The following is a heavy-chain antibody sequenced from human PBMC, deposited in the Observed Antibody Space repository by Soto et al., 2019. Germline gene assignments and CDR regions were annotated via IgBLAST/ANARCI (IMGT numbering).Heavy chain of an antibody. CDR3: ARDRGIAARPGDY. CDR1: GYTFTSYA. J-gene: IGHJ4*02. V-gene: IGHV1-3*01. CDR2: INAGNGNT. D-gene: IGHD6-6*01. Sequence: GASVKVSCKASGYTFTSYAMHWVRQAPGQRLEWMGWINAGNGNTKYSQKFQGRVTITRDTSASTAYMELSSLRSEDTAVYYCARDRGIAARPGDYWGQGTLVTVSS.